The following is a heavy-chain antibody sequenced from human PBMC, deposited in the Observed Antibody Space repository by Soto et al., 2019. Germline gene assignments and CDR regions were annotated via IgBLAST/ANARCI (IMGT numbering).Heavy chain of an antibody. D-gene: IGHD2-2*01. CDR3: ARRDCSSTSCYSYGSYYYYYGMDV. CDR2: IDPSDSYT. J-gene: IGHJ6*02. CDR1: GYSFSSYW. Sequence: PGESLKISCKGFGYSFSSYWISWVRQMPGKGLEWMGRIDPSDSYTNYSPSFQGHVTISADKSISTAYLQWSSLKASDTAMYYCARRDCSSTSCYSYGSYYYYYGMDVWGQGTTVTVSS. V-gene: IGHV5-10-1*01.